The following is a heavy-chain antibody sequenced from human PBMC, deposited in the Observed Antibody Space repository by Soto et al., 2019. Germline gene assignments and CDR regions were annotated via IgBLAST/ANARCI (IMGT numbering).Heavy chain of an antibody. J-gene: IGHJ6*02. D-gene: IGHD3-10*01. CDR3: ARERGPAGDYYYGMDV. V-gene: IGHV3-33*01. CDR2: IWYDGSNK. CDR1: GFTFSSYF. Sequence: EGSLRLSCAAYGFTFSSYFMHWVRQAPGKGLEWVAVIWYDGSNKYYADSVKGRFTISRDNSKNTLYLQMNSLRAEDTAVYYCARERGPAGDYYYGMDVWGQGTTVTVSS.